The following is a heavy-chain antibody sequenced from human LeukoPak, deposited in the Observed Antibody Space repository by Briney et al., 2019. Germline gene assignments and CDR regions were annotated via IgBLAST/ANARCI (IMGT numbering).Heavy chain of an antibody. CDR3: AHFKGGSFDF. CDR1: GGSISSSNYY. Sequence: SETLSLTCTVSGGSISSSNYYWGWIRQPPGKGLEWIGSIYYSGNTYYSPSLKSRVTISVDTSENQFSLKLTSVTAADTAVYYCAHFKGGSFDFWGQGTMVTVSS. V-gene: IGHV4-39*01. D-gene: IGHD1-26*01. CDR2: IYYSGNT. J-gene: IGHJ3*01.